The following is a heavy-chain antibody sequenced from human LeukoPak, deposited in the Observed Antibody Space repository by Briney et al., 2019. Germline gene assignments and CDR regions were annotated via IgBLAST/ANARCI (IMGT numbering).Heavy chain of an antibody. D-gene: IGHD5-18*01. J-gene: IGHJ4*02. CDR1: GSTFSSYA. CDR2: ISYDGSNK. CDR3: ARDPYSYGYVNY. V-gene: IGHV3-30*04. Sequence: PGGSLRLSCAASGSTFSSYAMHWVRQAPGKGLEWVAVISYDGSNKYYADSVKGRFTISRDNSKNTLYLQMNSLRAEDTAVYYCARDPYSYGYVNYWGQGTLVTVSS.